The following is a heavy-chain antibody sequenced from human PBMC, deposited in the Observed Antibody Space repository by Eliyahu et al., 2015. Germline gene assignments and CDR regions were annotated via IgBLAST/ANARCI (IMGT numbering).Heavy chain of an antibody. V-gene: IGHV3-74*01. CDR3: AGGNSGGYGRFDY. J-gene: IGHJ4*02. CDR1: GFTFSSYW. Sequence: EVQLVESGGDLVQPGGPLRLSCAASGFTFSSYWMHWVRQTPGKGLVWVSRISTDGRATNYADSVKGRFTISRDNAKDTLYLQMNSLRAEDTAVYYCAGGNSGGYGRFDYWGLGTLVTVSS. D-gene: IGHD2-15*01. CDR2: ISTDGRAT.